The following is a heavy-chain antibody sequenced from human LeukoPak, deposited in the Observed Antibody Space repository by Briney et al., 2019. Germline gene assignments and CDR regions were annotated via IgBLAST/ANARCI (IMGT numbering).Heavy chain of an antibody. D-gene: IGHD1-26*01. J-gene: IGHJ5*01. CDR3: ATGGAVGGRFDS. Sequence: GGSLRLSCAASGFSFDRQTMSWVRQAPGKGLEWVAKMKEDGSDVYYGDSVRGRSTVSRDNAKDSLFLQMNSLRADDTAVYYCATGGAVGGRFDSWGQGTQVTVSS. V-gene: IGHV3-7*01. CDR2: MKEDGSDV. CDR1: GFSFDRQT.